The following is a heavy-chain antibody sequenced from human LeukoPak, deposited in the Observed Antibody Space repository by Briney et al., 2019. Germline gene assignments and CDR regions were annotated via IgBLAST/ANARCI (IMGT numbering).Heavy chain of an antibody. V-gene: IGHV3-21*01. CDR2: ISSSSSYI. CDR3: ARDRGQQLVLWADYYYYGTDV. D-gene: IGHD6-13*01. J-gene: IGHJ6*02. CDR1: GFTFSSYS. Sequence: GGSLRLSCAASGFTFSSYSMNWVRQAPGKGLEWVSSISSSSSYIYYADSVKGRFTISRDNAKNSLYLQMNSLRAEDTAVYYCARDRGQQLVLWADYYYYGTDVWGQGTTVTVSS.